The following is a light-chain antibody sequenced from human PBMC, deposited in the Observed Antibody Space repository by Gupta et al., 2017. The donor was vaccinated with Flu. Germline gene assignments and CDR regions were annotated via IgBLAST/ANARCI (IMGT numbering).Light chain of an antibody. CDR1: SSAIGNYVF. Sequence: QSALPQPVSVSASPGPSITMSCPGTSSAIGNYVFVSCYQRHPVKAHNLMIYEGTKRPAGVASRFSGSKSGNTASLTISGLQEEDEADYYCCSYAGRDNVIFGGGTKLTVL. V-gene: IGLV2-23*01. CDR2: EGT. J-gene: IGLJ2*01. CDR3: CSYAGRDNVI.